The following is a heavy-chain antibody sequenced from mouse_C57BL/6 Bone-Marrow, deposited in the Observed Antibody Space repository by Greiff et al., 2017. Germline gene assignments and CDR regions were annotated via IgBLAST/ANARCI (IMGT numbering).Heavy chain of an antibody. V-gene: IGHV14-4*01. CDR3: TTLAHVDY. J-gene: IGHJ2*01. Sequence: EVKLMESGAELVRPGASVKLSCTASGFNIKDDYMHWVKQRPEQGLEWIGWIDPENGDTEYASKFQGKATITADTSSNTAYLQLSSLTSEDTAVYYCTTLAHVDYWGQGTTLTVSS. CDR1: GFNIKDDY. CDR2: IDPENGDT.